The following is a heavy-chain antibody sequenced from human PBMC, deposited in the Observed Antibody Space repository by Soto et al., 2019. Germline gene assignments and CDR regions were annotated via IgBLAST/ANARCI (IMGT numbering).Heavy chain of an antibody. V-gene: IGHV3-33*06. Sequence: PGGSLRLSCAASGFSFSNYGMHWVRQAPGQGLEWVALIWFDGSIKYYGDSVKGRFTISRDNSKNTLYLQMNSLRAEDTAVYYCAKTKIGNWFDPWGQGTLVTVSS. CDR1: GFSFSNYG. CDR3: AKTKIGNWFDP. J-gene: IGHJ5*02. D-gene: IGHD2-21*01. CDR2: IWFDGSIK.